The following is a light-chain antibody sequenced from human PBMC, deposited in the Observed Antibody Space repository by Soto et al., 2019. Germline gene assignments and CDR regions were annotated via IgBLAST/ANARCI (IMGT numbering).Light chain of an antibody. Sequence: QSVLTQPASVSGSPGQSITISCTGTSSDVGDSNFISWYQQSPGKAPRLLIYEVNNRPSGVSRRFSGSKAGNTASLTISGLLDDDEADYFCASFRSGTILVFGSGTKVTVL. V-gene: IGLV2-14*01. CDR2: EVN. J-gene: IGLJ1*01. CDR1: SSDVGDSNF. CDR3: ASFRSGTILV.